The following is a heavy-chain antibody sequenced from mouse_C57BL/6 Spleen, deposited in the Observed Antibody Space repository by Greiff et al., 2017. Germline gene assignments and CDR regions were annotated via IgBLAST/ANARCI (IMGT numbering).Heavy chain of an antibody. D-gene: IGHD1-1*01. CDR3: ARSDYGSSYAMDY. J-gene: IGHJ4*01. CDR2: IYPRSGNT. V-gene: IGHV1-81*01. Sequence: QVQLQQSGAELARPGASVKLSCKASGYTFTSYGISWVKQRTGQGLEWIGEIYPRSGNTYYNEKFKGKATLTADKSSSTAYVELRSLTSEDSAVYFCARSDYGSSYAMDYWGQGTSVTVSS. CDR1: GYTFTSYG.